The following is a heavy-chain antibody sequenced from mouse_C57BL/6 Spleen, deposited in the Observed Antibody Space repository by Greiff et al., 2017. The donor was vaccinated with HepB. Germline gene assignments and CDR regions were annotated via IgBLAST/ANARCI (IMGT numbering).Heavy chain of an antibody. CDR2: IDPSDSYT. V-gene: IGHV1-69*01. J-gene: IGHJ3*01. CDR3: ARSDYGNYSFAY. CDR1: GYTFTSYW. Sequence: QVQLQQSGAELVMPGASVKLSCKASGYTFTSYWMHWVKQRPGQGLEWIGEIDPSDSYTNYNQKFKGKSTLTVDKSSSTAYMQLSSLTSEDSAVYYCARSDYGNYSFAYWGQGTLVTVSA. D-gene: IGHD2-1*01.